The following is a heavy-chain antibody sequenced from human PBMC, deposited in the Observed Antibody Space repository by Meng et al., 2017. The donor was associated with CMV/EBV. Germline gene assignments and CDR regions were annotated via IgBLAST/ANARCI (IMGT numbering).Heavy chain of an antibody. J-gene: IGHJ4*02. V-gene: IGHV3-33*06. CDR1: GFTFSSYG. Sequence: GESLKISCAASGFTFSSYGMHWVRQAPGKGLEWVAVIWYDGSNKYYADSVKGRFTISRDNSKNTLYLQMNSLRDEDTDVYYCAKDGPEPDYIDYWGQGTLVTVSS. D-gene: IGHD1-14*01. CDR2: IWYDGSNK. CDR3: AKDGPEPDYIDY.